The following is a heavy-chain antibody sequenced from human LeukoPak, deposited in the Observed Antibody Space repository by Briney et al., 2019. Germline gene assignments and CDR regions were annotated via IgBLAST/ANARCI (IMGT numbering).Heavy chain of an antibody. D-gene: IGHD3-10*01. CDR2: IYPGDSDT. V-gene: IGHV5-51*01. Sequence: GESLKISCKGSGYSFTSYWIGWVRQMPGKGLEWMGIIYPGDSDTRYSPSFQGQVTISADKSISTAYLQWSSLKASDTAMYYCARRYRGSGSYSHYYYYYMDVWGKGTTVTASS. CDR1: GYSFTSYW. CDR3: ARRYRGSGSYSHYYYYYMDV. J-gene: IGHJ6*03.